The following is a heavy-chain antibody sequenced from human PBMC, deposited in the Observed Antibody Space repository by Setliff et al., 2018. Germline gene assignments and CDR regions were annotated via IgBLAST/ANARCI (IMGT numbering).Heavy chain of an antibody. J-gene: IGHJ5*02. CDR2: ISSRGSTI. V-gene: IGHV3-48*03. CDR1: GFTFSSYE. CDR3: ARGRYSSATWFDP. Sequence: QSGGSLRLSCAASGFTFSSYEMNWVRQAPGKGLEWVSYISSRGSTIYYADSVKGRFTISRDNAKNSLYLQMNSLRAEDTAVYYCARGRYSSATWFDPWGQGTLVTVSS. D-gene: IGHD6-13*01.